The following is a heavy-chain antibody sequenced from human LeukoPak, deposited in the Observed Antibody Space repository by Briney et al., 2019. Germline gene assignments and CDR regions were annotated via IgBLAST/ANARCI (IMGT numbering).Heavy chain of an antibody. Sequence: PGGSLRLSCAASGFTFSSYSMNWVRQAPGKGLEWVSSISSSSSYIYYADSVKGRFTISRDNAKNSLYLQMNSLRAEDTAVYYCASFRGYSYGYSFDYWGQGTLVTVSS. V-gene: IGHV3-21*01. CDR3: ASFRGYSYGYSFDY. D-gene: IGHD5-18*01. J-gene: IGHJ4*02. CDR1: GFTFSSYS. CDR2: ISSSSSYI.